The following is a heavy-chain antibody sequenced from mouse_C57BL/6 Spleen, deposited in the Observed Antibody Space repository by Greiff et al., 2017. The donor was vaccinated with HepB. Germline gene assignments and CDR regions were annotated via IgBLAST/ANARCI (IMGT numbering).Heavy chain of an antibody. CDR3: ARGVLPYYYGSSYGYFDV. V-gene: IGHV1-69*01. Sequence: VQLQQPGAELVMPGASVKLSCKASGYTFTSYWMHWVKQRPGQGLEWIGEIDPSDSYTNYNQKFKGKSTLTVDKSSSTAYMQLSSLTSEDSAVYYCARGVLPYYYGSSYGYFDVWGTGTTVTVSS. CDR1: GYTFTSYW. D-gene: IGHD1-1*01. J-gene: IGHJ1*03. CDR2: IDPSDSYT.